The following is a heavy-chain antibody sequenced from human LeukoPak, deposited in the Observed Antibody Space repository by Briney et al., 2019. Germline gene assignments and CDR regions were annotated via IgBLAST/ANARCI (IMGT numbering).Heavy chain of an antibody. D-gene: IGHD3-9*01. V-gene: IGHV3-21*01. CDR2: ITSGSNYV. CDR1: GFTFSSYA. CDR3: ARDRSIVTGYYYFDF. J-gene: IGHJ4*02. Sequence: GGSLRLSCAASGFTFSSYAMSRVRQAPGKGLEWVSSITSGSNYVEYADSVKGRFTISRDNAKNSLYLQMNSLRAEDTAVYFCARDRSIVTGYYYFDFWGQGTLLTVSS.